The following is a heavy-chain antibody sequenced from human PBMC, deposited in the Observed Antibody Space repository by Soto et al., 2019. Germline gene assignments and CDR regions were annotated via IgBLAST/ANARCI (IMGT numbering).Heavy chain of an antibody. J-gene: IGHJ6*02. CDR1: GGSISSGGYY. CDR3: ASADYVSWSYYVDYYYYYGMDV. CDR2: IYYSGST. D-gene: IGHD3-10*01. V-gene: IGHV4-31*03. Sequence: SETLSLTCTVSGGSISSGGYYWSWIRQHPGKGLEWIGYIYYSGSTYYNPSLKSRVTISVDTSKNQFSLKLSSVTAADTAVYYCASADYVSWSYYVDYYYYYGMDVWGQGTTVTVSS.